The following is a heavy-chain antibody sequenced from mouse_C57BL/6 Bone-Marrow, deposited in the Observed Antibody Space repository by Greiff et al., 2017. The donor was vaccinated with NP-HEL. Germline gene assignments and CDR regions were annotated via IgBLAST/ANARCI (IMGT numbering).Heavy chain of an antibody. Sequence: VQGVESGAELVRPGASVTLSCKASGYTFTDYEMHWVKQTPVHGLEWIGAIDPETGGTAYNQKFKGKAILTADKSYSTAYMERRSLTSEVSSVYYCTRDGNIYDYDVRDAMDYWGQGTSVTVSS. V-gene: IGHV1-15*01. D-gene: IGHD2-4*01. J-gene: IGHJ4*01. CDR2: IDPETGGT. CDR3: TRDGNIYDYDVRDAMDY. CDR1: GYTFTDYE.